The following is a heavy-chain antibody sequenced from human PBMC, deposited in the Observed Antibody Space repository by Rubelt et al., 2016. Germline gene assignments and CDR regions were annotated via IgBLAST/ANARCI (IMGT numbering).Heavy chain of an antibody. J-gene: IGHJ6*02. Sequence: QVQLVQSGAEVKKPGASVKVSCKASGYTFTGYYMHWVRQAPGQGLEWMGWINPNSGGTNYAQKFQGRVTMTRDTSISTAYMELSRLRSWETAGYYCARRSYDSRGYSQYYYYGMDVWGQGTTVTVSS. CDR1: GYTFTGYY. CDR2: INPNSGGT. V-gene: IGHV1-2*02. D-gene: IGHD3-22*01. CDR3: ARRSYDSRGYSQYYYYGMDV.